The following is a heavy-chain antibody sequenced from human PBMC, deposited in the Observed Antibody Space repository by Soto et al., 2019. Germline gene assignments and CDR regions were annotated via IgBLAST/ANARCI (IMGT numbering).Heavy chain of an antibody. V-gene: IGHV5-51*01. CDR1: GYSFTSYW. D-gene: IGHD4-17*01. CDR3: ATNLVYYGVENDAFDI. J-gene: IGHJ3*02. CDR2: IYPGDSDT. Sequence: GESLKISCKGSGYSFTSYWIGWVRQMPGKGLEWMGIIYPGDSDTRYSPSFQGQVTISADKSISTAYLQWSSLKASDTAMYYCATNLVYYGVENDAFDIGGQGKMVPVS.